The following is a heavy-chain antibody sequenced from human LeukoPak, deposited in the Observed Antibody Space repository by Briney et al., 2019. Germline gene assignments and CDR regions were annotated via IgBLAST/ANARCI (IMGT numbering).Heavy chain of an antibody. V-gene: IGHV1-69*01. CDR2: IILIFGTA. J-gene: IGHJ6*03. CDR3: ARGLFGELLSYYYMDV. CDR1: GGTFSSYA. D-gene: IGHD3-10*02. Sequence: SVKVSCKASGGTFSSYAISWVRQAPGQGLEWMGGIILIFGTANYAQKFQGRVTITADESTSTAYMELSSLRSEDTAVYYCARGLFGELLSYYYMDVWGKGTTVTVSS.